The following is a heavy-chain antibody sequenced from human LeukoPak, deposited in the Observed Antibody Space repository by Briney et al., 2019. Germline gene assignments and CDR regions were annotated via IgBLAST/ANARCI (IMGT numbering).Heavy chain of an antibody. Sequence: SETLSLTCTVSGGSISGSSYYWGWIRQPPGKGLEWIGNIYYTRITYDTPSLKSRVTISVDTSKNQFSLNLRSVTAADTAVYYCASPAITTFDYWGQGILVTVAS. V-gene: IGHV4-39*01. CDR2: IYYTRIT. CDR1: GGSISGSSYY. CDR3: ASPAITTFDY. D-gene: IGHD3-22*01. J-gene: IGHJ4*02.